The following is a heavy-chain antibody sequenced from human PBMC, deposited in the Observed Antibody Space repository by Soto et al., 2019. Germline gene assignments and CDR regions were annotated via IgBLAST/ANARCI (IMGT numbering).Heavy chain of an antibody. V-gene: IGHV3-7*01. CDR2: MNRDGSET. J-gene: IGHJ4*02. Sequence: EVQLVESGGGLVQPGGSLRLSCAASGFTFSSYWMTWARQAPGKGLEWVASMNRDGSETSYVDSVEGRFTISRDNAKNSLFLQMNSLSPDDTAVYYCGRDAGRRFDYWGQGSLVTVSS. CDR1: GFTFSSYW. CDR3: GRDAGRRFDY. D-gene: IGHD6-13*01.